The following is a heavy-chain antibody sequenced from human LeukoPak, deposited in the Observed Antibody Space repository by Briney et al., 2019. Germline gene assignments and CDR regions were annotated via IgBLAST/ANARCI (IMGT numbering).Heavy chain of an antibody. V-gene: IGHV4-4*07. CDR3: ARERVGGYKTIRHAFDI. CDR2: IYTSGST. Sequence: SETLPLTCTVSGGSISSYYWSWIRQPAGKGLEWIGRIYTSGSTNYNPSLKSRVTMSVDTSKNQFSLKLSSVTAADTAVYYCARERVGGYKTIRHAFDIWGQGTMVTVSS. CDR1: GGSISSYY. J-gene: IGHJ3*02. D-gene: IGHD5-18*01.